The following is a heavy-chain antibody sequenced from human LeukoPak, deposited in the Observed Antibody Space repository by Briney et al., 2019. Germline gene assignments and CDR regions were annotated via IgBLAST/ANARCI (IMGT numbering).Heavy chain of an antibody. J-gene: IGHJ4*02. CDR3: AKDRSFRNYFDY. CDR1: GFTFSSYA. CDR2: ISGSGGST. Sequence: GGSLRLSCAASGFTFSSYAMSWVRQAPGKGPEWVSAISGSGGSTYYADSVKGRCTISRDNSKNTLYLQMNSLRAEDTAVYYCAKDRSFRNYFDYWGQGTLVTVSS. V-gene: IGHV3-23*01.